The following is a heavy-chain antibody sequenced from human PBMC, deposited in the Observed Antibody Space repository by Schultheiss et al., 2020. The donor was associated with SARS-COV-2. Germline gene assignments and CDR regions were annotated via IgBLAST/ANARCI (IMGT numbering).Heavy chain of an antibody. D-gene: IGHD2-21*01. Sequence: ASVKVSCKASGGTFSSYAISWVRQAPGQGLEWMGWINPNSGGTNYAQKLQGRVTMTTDTSTSTAYMELRSLRSDDTAVYYCARQAYCGGDCYYLDYWGQGTLVTVSS. CDR2: INPNSGGT. CDR1: GGTFSSYA. V-gene: IGHV1-18*01. CDR3: ARQAYCGGDCYYLDY. J-gene: IGHJ4*02.